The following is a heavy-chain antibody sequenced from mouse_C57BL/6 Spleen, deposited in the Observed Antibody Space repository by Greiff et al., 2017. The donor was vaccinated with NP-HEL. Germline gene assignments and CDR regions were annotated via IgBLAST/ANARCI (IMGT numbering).Heavy chain of an antibody. CDR1: GFSLTSYG. J-gene: IGHJ1*03. D-gene: IGHD2-5*01. Sequence: QVQLKQSGPGLVAPSQSLSITCTVSGFSLTSYGVHWVRQPPGKGLEWLVVIWSDGSTTYNSALKSRLSISKDNSKSQVFLKMNSLQTDDTAMYYCARHEVTHWYFDVWGTGTTVTVSS. V-gene: IGHV2-6-1*01. CDR3: ARHEVTHWYFDV. CDR2: IWSDGST.